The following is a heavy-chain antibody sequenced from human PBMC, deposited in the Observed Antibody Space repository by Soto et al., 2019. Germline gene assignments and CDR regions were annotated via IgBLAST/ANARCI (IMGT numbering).Heavy chain of an antibody. Sequence: QVQLQESGPGLVKPSETLSLTCTVSGGSVSSGSYYWSWIRQPPGKGLEWIGYIYYSGSTNYNPSLKSRVTISVDTSKNQFSLKLSSVTAADTAVYYCARDSYGDYYYYGMDVWGQGTTVTVSS. D-gene: IGHD5-18*01. V-gene: IGHV4-61*01. CDR3: ARDSYGDYYYYGMDV. J-gene: IGHJ6*02. CDR1: GGSVSSGSYY. CDR2: IYYSGST.